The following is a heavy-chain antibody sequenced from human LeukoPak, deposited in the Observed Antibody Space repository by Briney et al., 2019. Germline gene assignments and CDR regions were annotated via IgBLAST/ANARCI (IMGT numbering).Heavy chain of an antibody. D-gene: IGHD1-26*01. CDR3: ARHRAYSGSYY. CDR2: INHSGST. Sequence: GSLRLSCAASGFTFSSYAMSWVRQPPGKGLEWIGEINHSGSTNYNPSLKSRVTISVDTSKNQFSLKLSSVTAADTAVYYCARHRAYSGSYYWGQGTLVTVSS. V-gene: IGHV4-34*01. J-gene: IGHJ4*02. CDR1: GFTFSSYA.